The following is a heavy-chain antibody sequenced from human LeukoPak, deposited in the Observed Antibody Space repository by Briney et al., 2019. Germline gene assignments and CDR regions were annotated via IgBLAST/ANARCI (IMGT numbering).Heavy chain of an antibody. CDR2: INHSGST. Sequence: SETLSLTCAVYGGSFSGYYWGWIRQPPGKGLEWIGEINHSGSTNYNPSLKSRVTISVDTSKNQFSLKLGSVTAADTAVYYCARPGPTYYYDSSGYFGWGQGTLVTVSS. CDR1: GGSFSGYY. J-gene: IGHJ4*02. D-gene: IGHD3-22*01. CDR3: ARPGPTYYYDSSGYFG. V-gene: IGHV4-34*01.